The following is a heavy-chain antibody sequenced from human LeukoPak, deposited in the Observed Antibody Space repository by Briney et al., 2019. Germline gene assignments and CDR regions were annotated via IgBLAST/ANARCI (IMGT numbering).Heavy chain of an antibody. D-gene: IGHD6-25*01. CDR2: IRYDANIE. V-gene: IGHV3-30*02. Sequence: GGSLRLSCAASGFSFRSYGMHWVRQAPGKGLEGVAFIRYDANIEYYADSVKGRFTISRDNSKNTLFLQMNSLRTEDTAVYYCARDVRRAARYYFDYWGQGTLVTVSS. J-gene: IGHJ4*02. CDR3: ARDVRRAARYYFDY. CDR1: GFSFRSYG.